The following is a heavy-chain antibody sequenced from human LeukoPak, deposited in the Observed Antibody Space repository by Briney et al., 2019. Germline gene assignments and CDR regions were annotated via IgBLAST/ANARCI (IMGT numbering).Heavy chain of an antibody. J-gene: IGHJ4*02. CDR1: GDSISTYY. Sequence: SGTLSLTCSVSGDSISTYYWTWIRQPPGKGLEWIGSSYYSGSTNYNPSLKSRVTISVDTSKNQFSLKLNSVTAADTAVYYCASRISSGSSWYRPFDYWGQGTLVTVSS. CDR2: SYYSGST. D-gene: IGHD6-13*01. V-gene: IGHV4-59*01. CDR3: ASRISSGSSWYRPFDY.